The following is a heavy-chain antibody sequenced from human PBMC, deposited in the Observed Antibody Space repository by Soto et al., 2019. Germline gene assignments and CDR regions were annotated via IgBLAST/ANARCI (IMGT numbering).Heavy chain of an antibody. Sequence: QLQLVQSGAEVERPGASVRVSCTAYGYPFSKYGIGWIRQAPGQGLEWMGWIKPDNGDTNYAQKFQGRVTMTTDTSSNTAYMELRSLRSDDTAVYYCATSYDSGFDPWGQGTLVSVSS. CDR2: IKPDNGDT. D-gene: IGHD5-12*01. CDR3: ATSYDSGFDP. CDR1: GYPFSKYG. V-gene: IGHV1-18*04. J-gene: IGHJ5*02.